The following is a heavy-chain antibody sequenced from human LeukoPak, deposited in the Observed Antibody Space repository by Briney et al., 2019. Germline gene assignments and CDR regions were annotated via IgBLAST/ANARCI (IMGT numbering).Heavy chain of an antibody. CDR1: GFTFSSYG. J-gene: IGHJ4*02. Sequence: GRSLRLSCAASGFTFSSYGMHWVRQAPGKGLEWVAVISYDGSNKYYADSVKGRFTISRDNSKNALYLQMNSLRAEDTAVYYCAKLGSLDYYDSSGYYSPLPYFDYWGQGTLVTVSS. D-gene: IGHD3-22*01. V-gene: IGHV3-30*18. CDR3: AKLGSLDYYDSSGYYSPLPYFDY. CDR2: ISYDGSNK.